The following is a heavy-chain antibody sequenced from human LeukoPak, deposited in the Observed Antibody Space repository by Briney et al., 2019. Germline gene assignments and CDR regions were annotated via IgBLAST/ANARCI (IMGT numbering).Heavy chain of an antibody. D-gene: IGHD5-24*01. Sequence: SETLSLTCTVSGGSISSYYWSWLRQPPGKGLEWIGYIYYSGSTNYNPSLKSRVTISVDTSKNQFSLKLSSVTAADTAVYYCARVAEIEMATILGAFDIWGQGTVVTVSS. J-gene: IGHJ3*02. V-gene: IGHV4-59*01. CDR2: IYYSGST. CDR3: ARVAEIEMATILGAFDI. CDR1: GGSISSYY.